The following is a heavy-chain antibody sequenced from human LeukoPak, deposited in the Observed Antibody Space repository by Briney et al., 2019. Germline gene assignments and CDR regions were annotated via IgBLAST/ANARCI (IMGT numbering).Heavy chain of an antibody. CDR1: GGSISSGGYY. Sequence: SETLSLTCTVSGGSISSGGYYWSWIRQHPGKGLEWIGYIYYSGSTYYNPSLKSRVTISIDTSKNQFSLKLSSVTAADTAVYYCAQRDTTMALNYWGQGTLVTVSS. CDR3: AQRDTTMALNY. D-gene: IGHD5-18*01. CDR2: IYYSGST. V-gene: IGHV4-31*03. J-gene: IGHJ4*02.